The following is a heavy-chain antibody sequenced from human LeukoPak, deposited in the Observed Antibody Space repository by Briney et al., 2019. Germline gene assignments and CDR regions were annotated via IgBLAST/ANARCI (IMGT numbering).Heavy chain of an antibody. Sequence: PSETLSLTCTVSDGSINSYFWSWIRQAPGKGLEWIGYIYYTGTTNYNPSLKSRVTISVDTSKNQFSLKLNSVTAADTAVYYCASYGSGSYRFDPWGQGTLVTVSS. CDR3: ASYGSGSYRFDP. CDR2: IYYTGTT. J-gene: IGHJ5*02. D-gene: IGHD3-10*01. CDR1: DGSINSYF. V-gene: IGHV4-59*08.